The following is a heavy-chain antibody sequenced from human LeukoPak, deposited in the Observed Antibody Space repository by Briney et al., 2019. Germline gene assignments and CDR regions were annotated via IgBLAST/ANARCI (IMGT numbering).Heavy chain of an antibody. CDR3: ARGAVVAATPHWFDP. Sequence: SETLSLTCTVSGGSISSSSYYWGWLRQPPGKGLEWIGSIYYSGSTYYNPSLKSRVTISVDTSKNQFSLKLSSVTAADTAVYYCARGAVVAATPHWFDPWGQGTLVTVSS. V-gene: IGHV4-39*07. D-gene: IGHD2-15*01. CDR1: GGSISSSSYY. J-gene: IGHJ5*02. CDR2: IYYSGST.